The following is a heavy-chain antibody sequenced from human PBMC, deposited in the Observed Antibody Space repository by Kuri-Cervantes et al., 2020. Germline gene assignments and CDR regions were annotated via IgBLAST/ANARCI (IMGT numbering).Heavy chain of an antibody. J-gene: IGHJ6*02. V-gene: IGHV3-30*18. CDR1: GFTFSSYG. CDR3: AKESRYCSSTPQEVVCYYYGMDV. CDR2: ISYDGSNK. D-gene: IGHD2-2*01. Sequence: GESLKISCAASGFTFSSYGMHWVRQAPGKGLEWVAVISYDGSNKYYADSVKGRFTISRDNSKNTLYLQMNSLRAEDTAVYYCAKESRYCSSTPQEVVCYYYGMDVWGQGTTVTVSS.